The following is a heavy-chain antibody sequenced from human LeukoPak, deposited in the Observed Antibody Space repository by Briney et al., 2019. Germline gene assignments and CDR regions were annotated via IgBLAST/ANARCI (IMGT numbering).Heavy chain of an antibody. J-gene: IGHJ4*02. Sequence: SGTLSLTCAVSGGSISSSNWWSWVRQPPGKGLEWIGEIYHSGSTNYNPSLKSRVTISVDKSKNQFSLKLSSVTAADTAVYYCARGYSGYAGDYFDYWGQGTLVTVSS. V-gene: IGHV4-4*02. D-gene: IGHD5-12*01. CDR3: ARGYSGYAGDYFDY. CDR2: IYHSGST. CDR1: GGSISSSNW.